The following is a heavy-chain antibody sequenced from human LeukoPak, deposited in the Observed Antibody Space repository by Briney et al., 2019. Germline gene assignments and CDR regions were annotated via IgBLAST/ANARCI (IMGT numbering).Heavy chain of an antibody. CDR3: ARVFRPSLTVFIIRGAFDI. Sequence: GGSLRLSCAASGFTFSSYAMSWVRQAPGKGLEWVSAISSSAASTFYADSGNGRLTISRDNSKNTLYLQMNSLRVEDTAVYYCARVFRPSLTVFIIRGAFDIWGQGTMVTVSS. CDR2: ISSSAAST. V-gene: IGHV3-23*01. D-gene: IGHD3-3*01. J-gene: IGHJ3*02. CDR1: GFTFSSYA.